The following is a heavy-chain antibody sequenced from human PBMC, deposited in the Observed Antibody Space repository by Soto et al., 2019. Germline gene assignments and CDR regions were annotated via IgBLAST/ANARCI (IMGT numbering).Heavy chain of an antibody. CDR2: ISSTTNYI. CDR3: AKDEGNYDFWSGTSYYWYCCIDG. J-gene: IGHJ6*02. Sequence: EGSLSLSCAASGCTCTRYIMNWARQAPGKGIEWVSFISSTTNYIYYGDSMKGRFTISRDNAKNSLYLEMNSLRAEDTAVYYCAKDEGNYDFWSGTSYYWYCCIDGWDRVTTITVSS. CDR1: GCTCTRYI. D-gene: IGHD3-3*01. V-gene: IGHV3-21*06.